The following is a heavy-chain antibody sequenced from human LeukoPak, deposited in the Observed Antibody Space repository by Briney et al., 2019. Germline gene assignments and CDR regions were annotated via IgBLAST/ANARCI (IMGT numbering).Heavy chain of an antibody. Sequence: SETLSLTCTVSGGSISRSSYYWGWIRQPPGKGLEWIGNIYYSGSTYYNPSLKSRVTISGDTPKNQFSLQLSSVTAADTAVYYCARYGSGEFDYWGQGTLVIVSS. J-gene: IGHJ4*02. CDR1: GGSISRSSYY. CDR3: ARYGSGEFDY. V-gene: IGHV4-39*01. CDR2: IYYSGST. D-gene: IGHD3-10*01.